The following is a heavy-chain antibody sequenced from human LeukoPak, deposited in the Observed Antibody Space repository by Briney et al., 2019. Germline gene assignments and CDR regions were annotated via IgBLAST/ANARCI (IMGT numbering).Heavy chain of an antibody. D-gene: IGHD1-26*01. Sequence: SVKVSCKASGGTFISYAISWVRQAPGQGLEWMGGVIPIFGTANYAQKFQGRVTITADESTSTAYMELSSLRSEDTAVYYCARDEIVGATGSFDYWGQGTLVTVSS. CDR1: GGTFISYA. J-gene: IGHJ4*02. CDR2: VIPIFGTA. V-gene: IGHV1-69*13. CDR3: ARDEIVGATGSFDY.